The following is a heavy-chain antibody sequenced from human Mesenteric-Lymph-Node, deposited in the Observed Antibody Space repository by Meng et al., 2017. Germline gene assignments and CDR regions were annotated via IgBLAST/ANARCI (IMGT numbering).Heavy chain of an antibody. CDR2: ISASGGST. D-gene: IGHD2-15*01. J-gene: IGHJ6*02. Sequence: GGSLRLSCVASGFTFSSYAMSWVRQAPGKGLEWVSGISASGGSTYYADSVKGRFTISRDNSKNTLYLQMNTLRAEDTAVYYCAKDMTWRGIVVVVAATTRGGMDVWGQGTTVTVSS. CDR1: GFTFSSYA. V-gene: IGHV3-23*01. CDR3: AKDMTWRGIVVVVAATTRGGMDV.